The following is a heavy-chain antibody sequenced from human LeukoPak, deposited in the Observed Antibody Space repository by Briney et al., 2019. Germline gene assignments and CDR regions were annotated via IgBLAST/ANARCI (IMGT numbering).Heavy chain of an antibody. D-gene: IGHD1-26*01. J-gene: IGHJ5*02. CDR2: INHSGST. Sequence: SETLSLTCAVYGGSFSGYYWSWIRQPPGKGLEWIGEINHSGSTNYNPSLKSRVTISVDTSKNQFSLKLSSVTAADTAVYYCARLRKLRFGVGATFLGFDPWGQGTLVTVSS. CDR1: GGSFSGYY. CDR3: ARLRKLRFGVGATFLGFDP. V-gene: IGHV4-34*01.